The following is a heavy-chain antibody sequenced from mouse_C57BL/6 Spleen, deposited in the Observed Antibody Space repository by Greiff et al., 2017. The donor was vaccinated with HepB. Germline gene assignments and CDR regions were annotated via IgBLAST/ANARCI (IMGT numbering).Heavy chain of an antibody. CDR2: IHPNSGST. Sequence: QVQLKQPGAELVKPGASVKLSCKASGYTFTSYWMHWVKQRPGQGLEWIGMIHPNSGSTNYNEKFKSKATLTVDKSSSTAYMQLSSLTSEDSAVYYCARDYAPCFDVWGTGTTVTVSS. J-gene: IGHJ1*03. CDR3: ARDYAPCFDV. CDR1: GYTFTSYW. V-gene: IGHV1-64*01. D-gene: IGHD2-4*01.